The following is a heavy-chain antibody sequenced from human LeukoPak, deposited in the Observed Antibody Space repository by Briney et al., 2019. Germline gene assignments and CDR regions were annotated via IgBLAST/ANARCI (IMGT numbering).Heavy chain of an antibody. J-gene: IGHJ5*02. CDR1: GXSFXSYW. Sequence: SLXIXXEXXGXSFXSYWIGWVRQLPGKGLEWMGIIYPGDSDTRYSPSFQGQVTISADKSISTAYLQWSSLKASDTAMYYCARLRGYCSSTSCSAPYNWFDPWGQGTLVTVSS. CDR3: ARLRGYCSSTSCSAPYNWFDP. CDR2: IYPGDSDT. D-gene: IGHD2-2*01. V-gene: IGHV5-51*01.